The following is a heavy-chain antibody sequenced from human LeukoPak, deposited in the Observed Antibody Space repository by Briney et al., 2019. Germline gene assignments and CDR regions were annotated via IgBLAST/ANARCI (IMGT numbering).Heavy chain of an antibody. CDR1: GFTFRDAW. J-gene: IGHJ4*02. CDR2: ISSSGSTI. Sequence: PGGSLRLSCAASGFTFRDAWMTWVRQAPGKGLEWVSYISSSGSTIYYADSVKGRFTISRDNAKNSLYLQMNSLRAEDTAVYYCARDLGGYSYGSLYWGQGTLVTVSS. CDR3: ARDLGGYSYGSLY. D-gene: IGHD5-18*01. V-gene: IGHV3-11*01.